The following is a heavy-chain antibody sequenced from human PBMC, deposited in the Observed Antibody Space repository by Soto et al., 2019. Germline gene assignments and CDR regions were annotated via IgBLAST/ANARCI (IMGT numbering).Heavy chain of an antibody. V-gene: IGHV5-10-1*01. CDR2: IYPSDSYT. Sequence: GESLKISCKGSVYSFTSYWHRWVRQMSGKGPEWMGRIYPSDSYTNYSPSFQGHVTISADKSISTAYLQWSSLKASDTAMYYCASSIGYCSGGSCNSLYYYYGMDVWGQGTTVTVSS. CDR3: ASSIGYCSGGSCNSLYYYYGMDV. D-gene: IGHD2-15*01. J-gene: IGHJ6*02. CDR1: VYSFTSYW.